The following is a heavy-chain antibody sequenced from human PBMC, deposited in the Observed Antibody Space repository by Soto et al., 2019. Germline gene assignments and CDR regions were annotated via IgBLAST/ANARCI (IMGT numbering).Heavy chain of an antibody. CDR1: GGSISSYY. J-gene: IGHJ6*03. D-gene: IGHD4-17*01. Sequence: PSETLSLTCTVSGGSISSYYWSWIRQPPGKGLEWIGYIYYSGSTNYNPSLKSRVTISVDTSKNQFSLKLSSVTAADTAVYYCARDSHGYYGNYYYYYLDVWGKGTTVTVSS. CDR2: IYYSGST. CDR3: ARDSHGYYGNYYYYYLDV. V-gene: IGHV4-59*01.